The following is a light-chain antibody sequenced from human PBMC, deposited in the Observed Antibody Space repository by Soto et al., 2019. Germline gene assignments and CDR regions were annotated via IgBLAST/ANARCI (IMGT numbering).Light chain of an antibody. CDR2: DAS. J-gene: IGKJ4*01. V-gene: IGKV3-11*01. CDR3: QQRGNWPLT. Sequence: EIVLTQSPATLSLSPGERATLSCRASQSVSNSLAWYQQKPGQAPRLLIYDASNRATDIPARFSGSGSGTDFTLTISRLEPEDFAVYYCQQRGNWPLTFGGGTKVEIK. CDR1: QSVSNS.